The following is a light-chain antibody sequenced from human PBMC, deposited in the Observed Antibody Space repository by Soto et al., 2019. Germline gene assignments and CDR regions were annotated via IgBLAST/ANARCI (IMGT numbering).Light chain of an antibody. CDR1: QSVSSN. V-gene: IGKV3-15*01. J-gene: IGKJ1*01. CDR3: QQYNNWTPWT. Sequence: EIVMTQSPATLSVSPGERATLSCRASQSVSSNLAWYQQKPGQAPRLLIYGASTSATGIPARFSGSGSGTEITLTISSLQSEDFAVYYCQQYNNWTPWTFGQGTKVEIK. CDR2: GAS.